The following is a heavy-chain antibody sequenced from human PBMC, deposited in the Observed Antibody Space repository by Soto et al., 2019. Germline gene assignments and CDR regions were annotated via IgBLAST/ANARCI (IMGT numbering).Heavy chain of an antibody. CDR2: INHSGST. D-gene: IGHD5-18*01. CDR3: ARGRIYGYRYYFDY. Sequence: PSETLSLTCAVYGGSFSGYYWSWIRQPPGKGLEWIGEINHSGSTNYNPSLKSRVTISVDTSKNQFSLKLSSVTAADTAVYYCARGRIYGYRYYFDYWGQGTLVTVSS. J-gene: IGHJ4*02. CDR1: GGSFSGYY. V-gene: IGHV4-34*01.